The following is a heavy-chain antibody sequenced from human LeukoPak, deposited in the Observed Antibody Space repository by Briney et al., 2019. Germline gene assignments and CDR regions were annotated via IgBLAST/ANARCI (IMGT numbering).Heavy chain of an antibody. J-gene: IGHJ3*02. CDR1: GGSISGSSYY. CDR3: ARGIVIQWLAPPCAFDI. D-gene: IGHD6-19*01. Sequence: SETLSLTCTVSGGSISGSSYYWEWIRQTPGKGLEWVASIYYSGNTNYNPSLKSRVTISVDTSKNQFSLKLSSVTAADTAVYYCARGIVIQWLAPPCAFDIWGQGTMVTVSS. V-gene: IGHV4-39*07. CDR2: IYYSGNT.